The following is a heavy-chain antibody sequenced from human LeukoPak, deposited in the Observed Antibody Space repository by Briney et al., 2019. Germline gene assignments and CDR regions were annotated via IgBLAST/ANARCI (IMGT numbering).Heavy chain of an antibody. D-gene: IGHD3-10*01. CDR2: ISGSGGST. CDR1: GFTFSSYA. V-gene: IGHV3-23*01. CDR3: AKSILWSDAFDI. Sequence: PGRSLRLSCAASGFTFSSYAMTWVRQAPGKGLEWVSAISGSGGSTYYTDSVKGRFTISRDNSKNTLYLQMNSLRAEDTAVYYCAKSILWSDAFDIWGQGTMVTVSS. J-gene: IGHJ3*02.